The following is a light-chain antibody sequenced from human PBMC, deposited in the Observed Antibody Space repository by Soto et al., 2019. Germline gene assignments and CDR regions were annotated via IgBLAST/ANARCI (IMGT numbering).Light chain of an antibody. CDR3: QQSYGTPYT. Sequence: DIQMTQSPSSVSASIGDRVTISCRASQSIYKWLVWYQQKPGKAPKLLIYAASSLQSGVPSRFSGSGYGTDFTLTISSLQPEDFATYFCQQSYGTPYTFGQGTKLEI. CDR2: AAS. J-gene: IGKJ2*01. CDR1: QSIYKW. V-gene: IGKV1-12*01.